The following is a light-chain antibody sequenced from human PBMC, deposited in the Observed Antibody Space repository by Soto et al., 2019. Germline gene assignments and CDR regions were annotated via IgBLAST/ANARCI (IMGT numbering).Light chain of an antibody. CDR1: SSNLGSGFD. CDR2: YND. CDR3: QCYDSCLSGHLV. V-gene: IGLV1-40*01. Sequence: QSVLTQPPSVSGAPGQRVTIYCTGSSSNLGSGFDVQWYQQLPGTAPKLLIYYNDNRPSGVPDRFSGSKSGTSASLAITGLQADDEADYYCQCYDSCLSGHLVFGGGTKLTVL. J-gene: IGLJ2*01.